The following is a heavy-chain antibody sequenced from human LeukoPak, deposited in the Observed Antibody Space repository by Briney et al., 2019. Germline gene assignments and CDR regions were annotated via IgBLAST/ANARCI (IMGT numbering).Heavy chain of an antibody. CDR2: ISSSSSYI. V-gene: IGHV3-21*01. CDR1: GFTFSSYS. Sequence: GGSLRLSCAASGFTFSSYSMSWVRQAPGKGLEWVSSISSSSSYIYYADSVKGRFTISRDNAKSSLYLQMNSLRPEDTAVYYCASCTRPGDYWGQGTLVTVSS. CDR3: ASCTRPGDY. J-gene: IGHJ4*02. D-gene: IGHD1-1*01.